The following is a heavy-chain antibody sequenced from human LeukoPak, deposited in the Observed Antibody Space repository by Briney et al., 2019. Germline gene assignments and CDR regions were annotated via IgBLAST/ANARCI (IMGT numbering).Heavy chain of an antibody. CDR3: ARLGREYSSVGDFDY. D-gene: IGHD6-6*01. Sequence: GGSLRLSCAASGFTFSSYAMSWVRQAPGKGLEWVSAISGSGGSTYYADSVKGRFTISRDNSKNTLYLQMNSLRAEDTAVYYCARLGREYSSVGDFDYWGQGTLVTVSS. CDR2: ISGSGGST. V-gene: IGHV3-23*01. CDR1: GFTFSSYA. J-gene: IGHJ4*02.